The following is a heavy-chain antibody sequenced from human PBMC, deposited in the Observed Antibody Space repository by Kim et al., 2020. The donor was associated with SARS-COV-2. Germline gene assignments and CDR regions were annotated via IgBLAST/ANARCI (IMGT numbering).Heavy chain of an antibody. Sequence: SVKVSCKASGGTFSSYAISWVRQAPGQGLEWMGGIIPIFGTANYAQKFQGRVTITADESTSTAYMELSSLRSEDTAVYYCARARIVVVTAIPAYFQHWGQGTLVTVSS. D-gene: IGHD2-21*02. V-gene: IGHV1-69*13. J-gene: IGHJ1*01. CDR2: IIPIFGTA. CDR3: ARARIVVVTAIPAYFQH. CDR1: GGTFSSYA.